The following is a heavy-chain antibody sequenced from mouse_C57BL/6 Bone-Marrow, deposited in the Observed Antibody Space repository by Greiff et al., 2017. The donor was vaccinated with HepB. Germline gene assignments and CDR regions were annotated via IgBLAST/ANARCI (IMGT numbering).Heavy chain of an antibody. CDR1: GFTFTDYY. V-gene: IGHV7-3*01. J-gene: IGHJ1*03. D-gene: IGHD1-1*01. CDR2: IRNKANGYTT. Sequence: EVKLVESGGGLVQPGGSLSLSCAASGFTFTDYYMSWVRQPPGKALEWLGFIRNKANGYTTEYSASVKGRFTISRDNSQSILYLQMNALRAEDSATYYCARSSTTVVAYNWYFDVWGTGTTVTVSS. CDR3: ARSSTTVVAYNWYFDV.